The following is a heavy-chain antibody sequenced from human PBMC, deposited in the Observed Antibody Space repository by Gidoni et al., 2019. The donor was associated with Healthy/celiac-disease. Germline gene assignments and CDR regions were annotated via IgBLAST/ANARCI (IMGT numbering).Heavy chain of an antibody. CDR2: IRGSGGRT. Sequence: EVQLVESGGGLVHPGGSLRLSCAASGFTFSSYAMSWVRQAPGKGLEWVSAIRGSGGRTYYEDSVKGRFTISRDNSKNTLYLQMNSLRAEDTAVYYCANLDYGDYGGGQGTLVTVSS. J-gene: IGHJ4*02. D-gene: IGHD4-17*01. V-gene: IGHV3-23*04. CDR1: GFTFSSYA. CDR3: ANLDYGDYG.